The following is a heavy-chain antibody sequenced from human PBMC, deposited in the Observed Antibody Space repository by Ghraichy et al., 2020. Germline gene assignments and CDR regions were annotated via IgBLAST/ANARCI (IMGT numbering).Heavy chain of an antibody. Sequence: ASVKVSCKASGYTFTGYYMHWVRQAPGQGLEWMGWINPNSGGTNYAQKFQGRVTMTRDTSISTAYMELSRLRSDDTAVYYCARDGGVAAAGLDYWGQGTLVTVSS. J-gene: IGHJ4*02. V-gene: IGHV1-2*02. CDR3: ARDGGVAAAGLDY. D-gene: IGHD6-13*01. CDR1: GYTFTGYY. CDR2: INPNSGGT.